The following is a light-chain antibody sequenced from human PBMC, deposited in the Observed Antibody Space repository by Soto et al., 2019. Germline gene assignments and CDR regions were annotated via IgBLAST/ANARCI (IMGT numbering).Light chain of an antibody. CDR1: QGVTSNH. V-gene: IGKV3-20*01. Sequence: ENVLTQSPGTVSLSPGERATLSCRASQGVTSNHLAWYQQKPGQAPRLLIYGVFNRATGIPDRFSGSWSGTDFTLTITRLEPEDSAVYFCQHYDGSPRTFGQGTKLEIK. J-gene: IGKJ2*01. CDR3: QHYDGSPRT. CDR2: GVF.